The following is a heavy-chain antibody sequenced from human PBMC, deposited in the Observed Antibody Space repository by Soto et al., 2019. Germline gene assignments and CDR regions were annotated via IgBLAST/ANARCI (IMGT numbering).Heavy chain of an antibody. D-gene: IGHD3-9*01. V-gene: IGHV4-30-2*01. CDR3: ARVQGKYYDILTGYYRDNWFDP. Sequence: PSETLSLTCAVSGGSISSGGYSWSWIRQPPGKGLEWIGYIYHSGSTYYNPSLKSRVTISVDRSKNQFSLKLSSVTAADTAVYYCARVQGKYYDILTGYYRDNWFDPWGQGTLVTV. CDR2: IYHSGST. CDR1: GGSISSGGYS. J-gene: IGHJ5*02.